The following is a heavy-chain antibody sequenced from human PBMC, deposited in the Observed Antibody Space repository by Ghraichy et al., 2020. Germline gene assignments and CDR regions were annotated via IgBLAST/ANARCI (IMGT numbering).Heavy chain of an antibody. Sequence: SETLSLTCTVSGGSISNYYWSWIRQPPGKRLEWIGYIYYSGSTNYNPSLKSRVTISVDTSKNQFSLKLSSVTAADTAVYYCARDDCGGDCYPDYWGQGTLVTVSS. CDR1: GGSISNYY. J-gene: IGHJ4*02. CDR3: ARDDCGGDCYPDY. CDR2: IYYSGST. D-gene: IGHD2-21*02. V-gene: IGHV4-59*01.